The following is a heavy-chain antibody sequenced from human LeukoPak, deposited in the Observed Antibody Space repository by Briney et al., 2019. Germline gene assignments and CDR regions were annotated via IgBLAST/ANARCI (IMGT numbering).Heavy chain of an antibody. J-gene: IGHJ4*02. CDR3: ASHYGSGFDY. Sequence: SETLSLTCTVSGGSISSCYWSWIRQPPGKGLEWMGYIYYSVSTNYNPSLKSRVTISIDTSKNQFSLKLSSVTAADTAMYYCASHYGSGFDYWGQGTLVTVSS. V-gene: IGHV4-59*01. D-gene: IGHD3-10*01. CDR2: IYYSVST. CDR1: GGSISSCY.